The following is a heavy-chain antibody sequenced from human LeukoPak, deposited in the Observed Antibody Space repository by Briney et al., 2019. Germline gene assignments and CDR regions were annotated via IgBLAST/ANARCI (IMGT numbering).Heavy chain of an antibody. J-gene: IGHJ3*02. Sequence: SETLSLTCTVSGASISPYYWVWVRQAAGKGLEWIGRISPSGTTNYNPSLKSRVTISVDTSKNQFSLKLSSVTAADTAVYYCARETYYYDSSGSPSNPKDAFDIWGQGTMVTVSS. V-gene: IGHV4-4*07. CDR2: ISPSGTT. D-gene: IGHD3-22*01. CDR1: GASISPYY. CDR3: ARETYYYDSSGSPSNPKDAFDI.